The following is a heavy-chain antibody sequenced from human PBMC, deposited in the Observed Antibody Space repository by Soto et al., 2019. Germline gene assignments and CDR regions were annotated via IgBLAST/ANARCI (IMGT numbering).Heavy chain of an antibody. Sequence: GGSLRLSCAASGFTFSSYAMSWVRQAPGKGLEWVSAISGSGGSTYYADSVKGRFTISRDNSKNTLYLQMNSLRAEDTAVYYCAKEGGVSIAAAGVSNYYYGMDVWGQGTTVTVSS. CDR2: ISGSGGST. D-gene: IGHD6-13*01. V-gene: IGHV3-23*01. CDR1: GFTFSSYA. J-gene: IGHJ6*02. CDR3: AKEGGVSIAAAGVSNYYYGMDV.